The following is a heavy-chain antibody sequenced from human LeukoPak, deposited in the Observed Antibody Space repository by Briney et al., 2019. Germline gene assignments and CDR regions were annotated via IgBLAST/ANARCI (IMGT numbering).Heavy chain of an antibody. CDR1: GYTFTGYY. D-gene: IGHD2-15*01. CDR3: ARVGRYCSGGSCYQDAFDI. CDR2: INPNSGGT. V-gene: IGHV1-2*02. J-gene: IGHJ3*02. Sequence: ASVKVSCKASGYTFTGYYMHWVRQAPGQGLEWMGWINPNSGGTNYAQKFQGRVTTTRDTSISTAYMELSRLRSDDTAVYYCARVGRYCSGGSCYQDAFDIWGQGTMVTVSS.